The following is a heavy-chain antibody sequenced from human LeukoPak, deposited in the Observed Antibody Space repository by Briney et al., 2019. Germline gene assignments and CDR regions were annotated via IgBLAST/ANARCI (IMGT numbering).Heavy chain of an antibody. CDR3: AKDKAPLYSGYDWDLDF. D-gene: IGHD5-12*01. J-gene: IGHJ4*02. CDR1: GFTFSSYA. Sequence: GGSLRLSCAASGFTFSSYAMSWVRQAPGKGLEWVSAISGSGGSTYYADSVKGRFTISRDNSKNSVYLQMNSLRAEDTALYYCAKDKAPLYSGYDWDLDFWGQGTMVTVSS. V-gene: IGHV3-23*01. CDR2: ISGSGGST.